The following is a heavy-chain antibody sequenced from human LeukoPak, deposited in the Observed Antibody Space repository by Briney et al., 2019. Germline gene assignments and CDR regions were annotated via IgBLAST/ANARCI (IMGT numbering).Heavy chain of an antibody. V-gene: IGHV4-4*07. D-gene: IGHD6-13*01. J-gene: IGHJ4*02. CDR3: ARHKRSSRTQVLYFDY. CDR1: GGSISSYY. CDR2: IYTSGST. Sequence: ASETLSLTCTVSGGSISSYYWSWIRQPAGKGLEWIGRIYTSGSTNYNPSLKSRVTMSVDTSKNQFSLKLSSVTAADTAVYYCARHKRSSRTQVLYFDYWGQGTLVTVSS.